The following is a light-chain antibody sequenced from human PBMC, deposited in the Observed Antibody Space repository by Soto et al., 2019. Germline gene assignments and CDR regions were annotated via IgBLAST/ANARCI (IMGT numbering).Light chain of an antibody. J-gene: IGKJ5*01. V-gene: IGKV3-20*01. Sequence: IVLTHSPGTLSLSPWERVTLSPRASQSVTTRLAWYQHKPGQAPTLLMSGASNRASGVPVRFSGSGSGTDFTLTITRLEPEDFALYYCQQYGGSPITFGLGTRLEI. CDR3: QQYGGSPIT. CDR2: GAS. CDR1: QSVTTR.